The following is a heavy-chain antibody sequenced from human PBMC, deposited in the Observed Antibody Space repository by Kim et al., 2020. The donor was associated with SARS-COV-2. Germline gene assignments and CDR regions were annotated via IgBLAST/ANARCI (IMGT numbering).Heavy chain of an antibody. CDR3: AKGHYDSSGLYFDY. Sequence: ADSVKGRFTISRDNSKNTLYLQMNSLRAEDTAVYYCAKGHYDSSGLYFDYWGQGTLVTVSS. D-gene: IGHD3-22*01. V-gene: IGHV3-23*01. J-gene: IGHJ4*02.